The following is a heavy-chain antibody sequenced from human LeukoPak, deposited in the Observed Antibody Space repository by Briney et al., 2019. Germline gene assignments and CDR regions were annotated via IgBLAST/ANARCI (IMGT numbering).Heavy chain of an antibody. Sequence: SETLSLTCTVSGGSISSYYWSWIRQPAGKGLEWIGRIYTSGSTNYNPSLKSRVTMSVDTSKNQFSLKLSSVTAADTAVYYCARVSPTASYVDWFDPWGQGTLVTVSS. CDR2: IYTSGST. J-gene: IGHJ5*02. V-gene: IGHV4-4*07. D-gene: IGHD1-26*01. CDR3: ARVSPTASYVDWFDP. CDR1: GGSISSYY.